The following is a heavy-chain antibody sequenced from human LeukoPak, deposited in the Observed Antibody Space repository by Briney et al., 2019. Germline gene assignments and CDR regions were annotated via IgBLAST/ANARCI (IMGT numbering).Heavy chain of an antibody. J-gene: IGHJ5*02. V-gene: IGHV4-31*03. CDR1: GGSISSGGYY. CDR2: IYYSGST. Sequence: SETLSLTCTVSGGSISSGGYYWSWIRQHPGKGLEWIGYIYYSGSTYYNPSLKSRVTISVDTSKNQFSLKLSSVTAADTAVYYCARSRVDTAMVRDEWFDPWGQGTLVTVSS. D-gene: IGHD5-18*01. CDR3: ARSRVDTAMVRDEWFDP.